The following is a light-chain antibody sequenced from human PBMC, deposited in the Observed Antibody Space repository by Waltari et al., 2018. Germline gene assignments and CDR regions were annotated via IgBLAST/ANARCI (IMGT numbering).Light chain of an antibody. Sequence: EIVMMQSPATLSVSPGERATLSCRASQSVSSNLAWYQQKPGQAPRLLIYGVSTRATGIPARFSGSGSGTEFTLTISSLQSEDFAVYYCQQYNNWPPATFGQGTKLEIK. J-gene: IGKJ2*01. CDR3: QQYNNWPPAT. CDR1: QSVSSN. V-gene: IGKV3D-15*01. CDR2: GVS.